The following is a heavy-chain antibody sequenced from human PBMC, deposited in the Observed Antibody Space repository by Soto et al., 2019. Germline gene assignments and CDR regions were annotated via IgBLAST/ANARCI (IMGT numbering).Heavy chain of an antibody. CDR1: GFTFTSSG. CDR3: AAVGLYYYASSGRLAFDI. CDR2: IVVGSGNT. D-gene: IGHD3-22*01. J-gene: IGHJ3*02. Sequence: SVNVSCKASGFTFTSSGMQWVRQARGQRLEWIGWIVVGSGNTNYAQKFQERVTITRDMSTSTAYMELSSLRSEDTAVYYCAAVGLYYYASSGRLAFDIWGQGTMVTVSS. V-gene: IGHV1-58*02.